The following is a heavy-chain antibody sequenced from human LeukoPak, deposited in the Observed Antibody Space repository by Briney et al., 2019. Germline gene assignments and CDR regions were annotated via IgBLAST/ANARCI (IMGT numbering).Heavy chain of an antibody. CDR2: IYTSGST. CDR3: AGITMVRGVIPYYYYYYYMDV. V-gene: IGHV4-4*07. D-gene: IGHD3-10*01. CDR1: GGSISSYY. Sequence: SETLSPTCTVSGGSISSYYWSWIRQPAGKGLEWIGRIYTSGSTNYNPSLKSRVTMSVDTSKNQFSLKLSSVTAADTAVYYCAGITMVRGVIPYYYYYYYMDVWGKGTTVTVSS. J-gene: IGHJ6*03.